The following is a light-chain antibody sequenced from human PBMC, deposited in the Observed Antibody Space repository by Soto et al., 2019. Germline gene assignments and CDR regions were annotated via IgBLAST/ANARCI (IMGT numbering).Light chain of an antibody. V-gene: IGKV3-11*01. J-gene: IGKJ1*01. CDR2: DAS. Sequence: EIVLTQSPDTLSLSPGERAILSCRASQSVSTFLAWFQQKPGQPPRLLIYDASNRATGIPARFSASGSGTEFTLTITSLQSEDFAVYYCLQYNDGPPWTFGPGTKVDIK. CDR3: LQYNDGPPWT. CDR1: QSVSTF.